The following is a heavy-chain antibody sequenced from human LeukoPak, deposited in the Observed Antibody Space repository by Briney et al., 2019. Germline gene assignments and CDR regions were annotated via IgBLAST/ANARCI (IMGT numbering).Heavy chain of an antibody. CDR2: IWYDGSNK. D-gene: IGHD5-12*01. CDR3: ARAWYSGYDYLDY. J-gene: IGHJ4*02. V-gene: IGHV3-33*01. CDR1: GFTFSSYG. Sequence: PGGSLRLSCAASGFTFSSYGMHWVRQAPGKGLEWVAVIWYDGSNKYYADSVKGRFTISGDNSKNTLYLQMNSLRAEDTAVYYCARAWYSGYDYLDYWGQGTLVTVSS.